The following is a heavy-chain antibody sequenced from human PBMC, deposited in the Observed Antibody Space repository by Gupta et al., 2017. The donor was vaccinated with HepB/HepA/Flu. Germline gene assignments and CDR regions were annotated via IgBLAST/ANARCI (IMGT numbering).Heavy chain of an antibody. V-gene: IGHV3-9*01. CDR2: ISWNSGSI. D-gene: IGHD3-10*01. CDR1: GFTFDDYA. CDR3: AKDGSSGSSLLFDYYGMDV. J-gene: IGHJ6*02. Sequence: EVQLVESGGGLVQPGRSLRLSCAASGFTFDDYAMHWVRQAPGKGLEWVSGISWNSGSIGYADSVKGRFTISRDNAKNSLYLQMNSPRAEDTALYYCAKDGSSGSSLLFDYYGMDVWGQGTTVTVSS.